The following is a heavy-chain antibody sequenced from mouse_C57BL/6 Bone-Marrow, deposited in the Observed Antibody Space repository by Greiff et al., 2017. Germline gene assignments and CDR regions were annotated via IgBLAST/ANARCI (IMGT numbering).Heavy chain of an antibody. J-gene: IGHJ3*01. V-gene: IGHV1-64*01. Sequence: VQLQQSGAGLVQPGASVKLSCTASGYTFTSYWMHWVKQRPGQGLEWIGMIRPNSGSTNYNEKFKSKATRTVYKSTSTAYMQLSRLTAEDTAVYYCARTDYYGSRNWGQGTLVTVSA. D-gene: IGHD1-1*01. CDR2: IRPNSGST. CDR1: GYTFTSYW. CDR3: ARTDYYGSRN.